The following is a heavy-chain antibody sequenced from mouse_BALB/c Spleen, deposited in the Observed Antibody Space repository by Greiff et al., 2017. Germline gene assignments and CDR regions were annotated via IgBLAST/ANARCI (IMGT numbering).Heavy chain of an antibody. J-gene: IGHJ4*01. CDR1: GYTFSSYW. CDR2: ILPGSGST. CDR3: ARGALVWPMDY. D-gene: IGHD2-10*02. Sequence: QVQLKESGAELMKPGASVKISCKATGYTFSSYWIEWVKQRPGHGLEWIGEILPGSGSTNYNEKFKGKATFTADTSSNTAYMQLSSLTSEDSAVYYCARGALVWPMDYWGQGTSVTVSS. V-gene: IGHV1-9*01.